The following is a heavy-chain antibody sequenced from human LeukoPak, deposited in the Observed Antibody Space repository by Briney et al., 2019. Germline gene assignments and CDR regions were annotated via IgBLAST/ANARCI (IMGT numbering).Heavy chain of an antibody. D-gene: IGHD6-13*01. V-gene: IGHV4-34*01. CDR1: GGSFSGYY. Sequence: SETLSLTCAVHGGSFSGYYWSWIRQPPGKGLEWIGEINHSGSTNYNPSLKSRVTISVDTSKNQFSLKLSSVTAADTAVYYCARRGSSSFDYWGQGTLVTVSS. CDR3: ARRGSSSFDY. CDR2: INHSGST. J-gene: IGHJ4*02.